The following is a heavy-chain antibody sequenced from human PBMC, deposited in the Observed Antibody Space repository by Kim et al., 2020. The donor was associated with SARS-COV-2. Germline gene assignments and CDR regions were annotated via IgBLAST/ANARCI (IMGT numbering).Heavy chain of an antibody. J-gene: IGHJ6*02. V-gene: IGHV7-4-1*02. CDR3: ARVRNWNDVGMDV. CDR1: GYTFTSYA. Sequence: ASVKVSCKASGYTFTSYAMNWVRQAPGQGLEWMDGSTPTLGTQRMPRAFTGRFVFSLDTSVSTAYLQISSLKAEDTAVYYCARVRNWNDVGMDVWGQGTTVTVSS. D-gene: IGHD1-1*01. CDR2: STPTLGT.